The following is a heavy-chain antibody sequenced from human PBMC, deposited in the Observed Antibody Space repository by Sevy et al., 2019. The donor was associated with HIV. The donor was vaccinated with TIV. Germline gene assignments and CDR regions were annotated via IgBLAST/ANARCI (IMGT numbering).Heavy chain of an antibody. J-gene: IGHJ6*02. CDR3: ARGDSPSVTTAPMYYYYGLDV. Sequence: GGSLRLSCAASGFIFRNYAMHWVRQAPGKGLEWVAIISYDGSNKHYADSVKGRFTISRDNSKNTLNLQMNSLRPEDTALYYCARGDSPSVTTAPMYYYYGLDVWGQGTAVTVSS. CDR1: GFIFRNYA. CDR2: ISYDGSNK. D-gene: IGHD4-17*01. V-gene: IGHV3-30-3*01.